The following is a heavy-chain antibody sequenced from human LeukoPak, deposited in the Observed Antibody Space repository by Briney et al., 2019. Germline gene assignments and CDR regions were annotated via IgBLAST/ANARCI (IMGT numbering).Heavy chain of an antibody. V-gene: IGHV3-9*01. CDR1: GFTFDDYA. J-gene: IGHJ4*02. D-gene: IGHD3-9*01. CDR2: ISWNSGSI. Sequence: PGRSLRLSCAASGFTFDDYAMHWVRQAPGKGLEWVSGISWNSGSIGYADSVKGQFTISRDNAKNSLYLQMNSLRAEDTALYYCAKDRGYDILTGYWAYWGQGTLVTVSS. CDR3: AKDRGYDILTGYWAY.